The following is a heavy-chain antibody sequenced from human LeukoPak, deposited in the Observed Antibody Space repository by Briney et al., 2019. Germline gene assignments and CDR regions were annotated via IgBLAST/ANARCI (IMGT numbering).Heavy chain of an antibody. Sequence: KPGGSLRLSCAASGFTFSSYSMNWVRQAPGKGLEWVSSISSSSSYIYYADSVKGRFTISRDNAKNSLYLQMNSLRAEDTAVYYCARDSSYGSGYYYYGTDVWGQGTTVTVSS. J-gene: IGHJ6*02. CDR3: ARDSSYGSGYYYYGTDV. V-gene: IGHV3-21*01. CDR2: ISSSSSYI. D-gene: IGHD3-10*01. CDR1: GFTFSSYS.